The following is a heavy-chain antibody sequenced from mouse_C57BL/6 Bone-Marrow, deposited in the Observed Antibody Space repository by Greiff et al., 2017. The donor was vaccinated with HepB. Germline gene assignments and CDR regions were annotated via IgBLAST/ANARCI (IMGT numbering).Heavy chain of an antibody. CDR1: GFTFSSYA. V-gene: IGHV5-4*01. CDR3: ARDRHTTVVASD. D-gene: IGHD1-1*01. Sequence: EVHLVESGGGLVKPGGSLKLSCAASGFTFSSYAMSWVRQTPEKRLEWVATISDGGSYTYYPDNVKGRFTISRDNAKNNLYLQMSHLKSEDTAMYYCARDRHTTVVASDWGQGTLVTVSA. CDR2: ISDGGSYT. J-gene: IGHJ3*01.